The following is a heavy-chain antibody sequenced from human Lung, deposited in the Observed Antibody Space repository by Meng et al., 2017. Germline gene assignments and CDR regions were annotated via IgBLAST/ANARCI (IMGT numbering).Heavy chain of an antibody. CDR3: GTGAAAADH. D-gene: IGHD6-13*01. CDR2: IKSNSDGGTT. CDR1: GFSFTDAW. V-gene: IGHV3-15*01. J-gene: IGHJ4*02. Sequence: VARVEAGWGLVMPGGSFSLSCVASGFSFTDAWMSWVRQAPGKGLEWVGRIKSNSDGGTTDYAAPVKGRFTISRDDSKNTLYLQMNSLITEDTAVYFCGTGAAAADHWGQGTLVTVSS.